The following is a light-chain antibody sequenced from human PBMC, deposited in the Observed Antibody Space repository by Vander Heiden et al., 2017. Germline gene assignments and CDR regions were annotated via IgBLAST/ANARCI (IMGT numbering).Light chain of an antibody. CDR1: QSISSY. J-gene: IGKJ1*01. Sequence: DIQMTQSPSSLSASVGDRVTITCRASQSISSYLKWYRQKPGKAPKLLIYAASSLQSGVPSRFSGSGSGTKFTLTIRRLEPEDFETCYCHQSYRTLSFGQGTKVEIK. CDR2: AAS. CDR3: HQSYRTLS. V-gene: IGKV1-39*01.